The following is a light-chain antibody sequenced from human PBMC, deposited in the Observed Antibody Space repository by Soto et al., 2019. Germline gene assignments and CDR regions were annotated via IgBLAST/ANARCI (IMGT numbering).Light chain of an antibody. Sequence: EIVLTQSPATLSLSPGERATLSCRASQNVSGSLAWYQQKPGQAPRLLIYEVSNRATGIQARFSGSGSGADFTLTISSLEPGDFALYFCQKPITWPLTFGGGTKV. CDR2: EVS. CDR1: QNVSGS. J-gene: IGKJ4*01. V-gene: IGKV3-11*01. CDR3: QKPITWPLT.